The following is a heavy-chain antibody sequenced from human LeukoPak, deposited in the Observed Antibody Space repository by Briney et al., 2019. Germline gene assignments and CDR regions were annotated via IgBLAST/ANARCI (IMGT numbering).Heavy chain of an antibody. V-gene: IGHV3-72*01. CDR1: GFTFNRFY. CDR2: TRNEANSYLT. CDR3: ARAAYLHGMDV. Sequence: GGSLRLSCSASGFTFNRFYLHWVRQAPGKGLEWVGRTRNEANSYLTEYAASVKGRFTISRDDSKNSLYLQMNSLKTEDTAVYYCARAAYLHGMDVWGQGTTVTVSS. J-gene: IGHJ6*02. D-gene: IGHD2-21*01.